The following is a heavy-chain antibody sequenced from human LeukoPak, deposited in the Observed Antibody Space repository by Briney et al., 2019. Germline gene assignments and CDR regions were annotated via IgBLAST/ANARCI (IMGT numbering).Heavy chain of an antibody. D-gene: IGHD1-26*01. J-gene: IGHJ4*02. V-gene: IGHV1-18*01. Sequence: ASVKVSCKASGYTFTTFRIMWVRQAPGQGLEWMGWISAYNGDTNYAQKLQGRVTMTTDTSTGTAYMELRSLKSDDTAVYYCARAASGSYFFDYWGQGTLVTVSS. CDR1: GYTFTTFR. CDR3: ARAASGSYFFDY. CDR2: ISAYNGDT.